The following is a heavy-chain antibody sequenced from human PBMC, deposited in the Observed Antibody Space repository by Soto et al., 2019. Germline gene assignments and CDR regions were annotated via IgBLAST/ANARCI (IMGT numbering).Heavy chain of an antibody. D-gene: IGHD5-12*01. CDR1: GFTFSNAW. CDR3: TTDYEMATIMRYYYGMDV. CDR2: IKSKTDGGTT. V-gene: IGHV3-15*01. Sequence: PGGSLRLSCAASGFTFSNAWMSWVRQAPGKGLEWVGRIKSKTDGGTTDYAAPVKGRFTISRDDSKNTLYLQMNSLKTEDTAVYYCTTDYEMATIMRYYYGMDVWGQGTTVTVSS. J-gene: IGHJ6*02.